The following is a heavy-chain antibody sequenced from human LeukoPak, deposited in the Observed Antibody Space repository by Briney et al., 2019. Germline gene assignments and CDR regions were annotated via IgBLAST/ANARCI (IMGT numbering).Heavy chain of an antibody. CDR2: IRSSSET. J-gene: IGHJ6*02. CDR1: GFIFSQYS. V-gene: IGHV3-48*01. CDR3: ASAIVPAARGDYYYGMDV. Sequence: PGGSLRLSCAASGFIFSQYSMNWVRQAPGKGLEWVSHIRSSSETFYADSVKGRFTISRDNARNSLYLQMNNLRGEDTAVYYCASAIVPAARGDYYYGMDVWGQGTTVTVSS. D-gene: IGHD2-2*01.